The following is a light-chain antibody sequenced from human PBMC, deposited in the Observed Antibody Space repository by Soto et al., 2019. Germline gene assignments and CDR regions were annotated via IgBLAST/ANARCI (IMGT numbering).Light chain of an antibody. CDR3: SSYTSSSSYV. CDR2: EVG. CDR1: SRDVGGYSY. V-gene: IGLV2-14*01. Sequence: QSALTQPASVSGSPGQSITISCTGTSRDVGGYSYVSWYQQHPGKAPKLILSEVGNRPSGISNRFSASKSGDTASLTISRIQADDEAEYYCSSYTSSSSYVFGTGTKVTVL. J-gene: IGLJ1*01.